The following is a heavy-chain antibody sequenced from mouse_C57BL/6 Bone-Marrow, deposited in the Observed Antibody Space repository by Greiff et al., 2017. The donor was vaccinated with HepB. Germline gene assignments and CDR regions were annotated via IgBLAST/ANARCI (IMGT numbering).Heavy chain of an antibody. V-gene: IGHV14-4*01. J-gene: IGHJ2*01. D-gene: IGHD1-3*01. CDR1: GFNIKDDY. CDR3: TTLFFSSPYCFDY. Sequence: EVQLQQSGAELVRPGASVKLSCTASGFNIKDDYMHWVKQRPEQGLEWIGWIDPENGDTEYASKFQGKATITADTSSNTAYLQLSSLTSEDTAVYYCTTLFFSSPYCFDYWGQGTTLTVSS. CDR2: IDPENGDT.